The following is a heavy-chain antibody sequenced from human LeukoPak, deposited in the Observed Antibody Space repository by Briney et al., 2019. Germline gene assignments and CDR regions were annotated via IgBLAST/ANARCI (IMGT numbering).Heavy chain of an antibody. J-gene: IGHJ4*02. V-gene: IGHV5-51*01. CDR3: AIGSSIAAPLFDS. CDR1: RYSFICYW. D-gene: IGHD6-6*01. CDR2: MYSGDSDT. Sequence: LQISSPGSRYSFICYWIGWARPMTGKGREWRGSMYSGDSDTRYSPSFQGRVTISAAKSSRTACLEWSSMNASDTTLYCCAIGSSIAAPLFDSWGQGTPVTVSS.